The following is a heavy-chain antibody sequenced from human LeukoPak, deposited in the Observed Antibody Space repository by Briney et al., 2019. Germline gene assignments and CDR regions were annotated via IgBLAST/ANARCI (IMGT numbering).Heavy chain of an antibody. Sequence: SSETLSLTCTVSGGSISSYYWSWIRQPPGKGLEWMGYIYYSGSTNYNPSLKRRVTISVNTSKNQFPLKLSSVTAADTAVYYCARGGAPQYYYDSSGYCYGAFDIWGQGTMVTVSS. CDR2: IYYSGST. CDR1: GGSISSYY. V-gene: IGHV4-59*01. CDR3: ARGGAPQYYYDSSGYCYGAFDI. D-gene: IGHD3-22*01. J-gene: IGHJ3*02.